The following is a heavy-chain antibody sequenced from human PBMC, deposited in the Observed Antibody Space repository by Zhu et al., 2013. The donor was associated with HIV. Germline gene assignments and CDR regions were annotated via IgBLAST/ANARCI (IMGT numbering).Heavy chain of an antibody. Sequence: QVQLVQSGAEVKKPGASVKVSCKASGYTFTSYGLSWVRQAPGQGLEWMGWISTFNGKTYSAQNFQGRVTMTTDTSTRTAYMELKSLRSGDTAIYYCAAVWNYDWFDPWGQGTLIIVSS. CDR3: AAVWNYDWFDP. CDR1: GYTFTSYG. CDR2: ISTFNGKT. V-gene: IGHV1-18*01. D-gene: IGHD3-16*01. J-gene: IGHJ5*02.